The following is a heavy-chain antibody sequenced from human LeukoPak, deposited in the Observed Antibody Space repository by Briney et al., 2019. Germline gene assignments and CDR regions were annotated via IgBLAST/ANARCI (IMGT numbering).Heavy chain of an antibody. CDR3: ARVIWLLGYMDV. CDR2: IYSGGST. D-gene: IGHD3-10*01. J-gene: IGHJ6*03. Sequence: GGSLRLSCAASGFTVSSNYMSWVHQAPGKGLEWVSVIYSGGSTYYADSVKGRFTISRDNSKNTLYLQMNSLRAEDTAVYYCARVIWLLGYMDVWGKGTTVTVSS. CDR1: GFTVSSNY. V-gene: IGHV3-66*02.